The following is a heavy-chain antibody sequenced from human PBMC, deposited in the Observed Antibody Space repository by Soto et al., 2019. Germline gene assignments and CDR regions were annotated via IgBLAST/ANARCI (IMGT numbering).Heavy chain of an antibody. Sequence: SVKVSCKASGGTFSSYAISWVRQAPGQGLEWMGGIIPIFGTANYAQKFQGRVTITADESTSTAYMELSSLRSEDTAVYYCVREAINPNMVLVPAAIGGGPKTDYYYYGMDVWGQGTTVTVSS. CDR3: VREAINPNMVLVPAAIGGGPKTDYYYYGMDV. CDR1: GGTFSSYA. D-gene: IGHD2-2*02. CDR2: IIPIFGTA. J-gene: IGHJ6*02. V-gene: IGHV1-69*13.